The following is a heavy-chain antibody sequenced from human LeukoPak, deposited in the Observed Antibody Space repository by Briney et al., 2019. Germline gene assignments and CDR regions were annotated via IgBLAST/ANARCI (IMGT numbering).Heavy chain of an antibody. CDR3: ARAYFYSNYYLDY. J-gene: IGHJ4*02. Sequence: SETLSLTCTVSGGSISSGGYYWSWIRQHPGKGLEWIGYIYYSGSTYYNPSLKSRVTISVDTSKNQFALKLSSVTAADTAVHYCARAYFYSNYYLDYWGQGTLVTVSS. V-gene: IGHV4-31*03. CDR2: IYYSGST. D-gene: IGHD4-4*01. CDR1: GGSISSGGYY.